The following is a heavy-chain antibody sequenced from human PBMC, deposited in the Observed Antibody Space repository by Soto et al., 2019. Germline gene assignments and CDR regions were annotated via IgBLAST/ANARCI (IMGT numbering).Heavy chain of an antibody. CDR2: INPSGGSS. CDR1: GYTFTNYY. Sequence: QVRLVQSGPEVKKPGASVKVSCKASGYTFTNYYLHWVRQAPGHGLEWMGVINPSGGSSSYAQNFQGRVTMTMDTSTSTAYMELNSLRSEDAALYYCARTTIAAASPFQFWGQGTLVIVSS. D-gene: IGHD6-13*01. V-gene: IGHV1-46*01. J-gene: IGHJ1*01. CDR3: ARTTIAAASPFQF.